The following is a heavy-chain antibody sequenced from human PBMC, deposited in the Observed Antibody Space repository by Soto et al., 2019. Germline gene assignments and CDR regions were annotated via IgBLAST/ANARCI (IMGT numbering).Heavy chain of an antibody. Sequence: VGSLRLACASSGFTFSSYWMHWVRQAPGKGLVWVSRINSDGSSTSYADSVKGRFTISRDNAKNTLYLQMNSLRAEDTAVYYCARVLEKCSGGSCYPYYYGMDVWGQGTTVTVS. V-gene: IGHV3-74*01. D-gene: IGHD2-15*01. CDR1: GFTFSSYW. CDR3: ARVLEKCSGGSCYPYYYGMDV. CDR2: INSDGSST. J-gene: IGHJ6*02.